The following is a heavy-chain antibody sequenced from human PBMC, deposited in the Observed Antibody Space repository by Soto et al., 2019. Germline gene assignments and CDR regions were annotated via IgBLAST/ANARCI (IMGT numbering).Heavy chain of an antibody. CDR2: ISYDGSNK. CDR3: ARDQNSGYDEVDAFDI. D-gene: IGHD5-12*01. J-gene: IGHJ3*02. Sequence: GGSLRLSCASSGFTFSSYAMHWVRQAPGKGLEWVAVISYDGSNKYYADSVKGRFTISRDNAKNSLYLQMNSLRAEDTAVYYCARDQNSGYDEVDAFDIWGQGTMVTVSS. CDR1: GFTFSSYA. V-gene: IGHV3-30-3*01.